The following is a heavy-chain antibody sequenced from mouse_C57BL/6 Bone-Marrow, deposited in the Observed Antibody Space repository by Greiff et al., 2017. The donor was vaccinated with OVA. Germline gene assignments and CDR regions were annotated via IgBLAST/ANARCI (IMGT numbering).Heavy chain of an antibody. D-gene: IGHD2-1*01. Sequence: VQLQQPGAELVKPGASVKMSCKASGYTFTSYWITWVKQRPGQGLEWIGDIYPGSGSTNYNEKFKSKATLTVDTSSSTAYMQLSRLTSEDSAVYYCAGGVYFYWYFDVWGTGTTVTVSS. CDR1: GYTFTSYW. CDR2: IYPGSGST. V-gene: IGHV1-55*01. J-gene: IGHJ1*03. CDR3: AGGVYFYWYFDV.